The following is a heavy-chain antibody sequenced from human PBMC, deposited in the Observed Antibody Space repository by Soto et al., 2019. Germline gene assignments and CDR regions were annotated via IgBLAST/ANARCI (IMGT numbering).Heavy chain of an antibody. D-gene: IGHD6-19*01. J-gene: IGHJ4*02. CDR1: GFTFSAYA. Sequence: GGSLRLSCAASGFTFSAYAFHWVRQAPGKGLEWLSVISYDGRETHYADSVEGRFIISRDSSKKTAYLQMNSLRGDDTAVYFCATDPVAVAGSFIDSWGQGTLVTVSS. V-gene: IGHV3-30-3*01. CDR3: ATDPVAVAGSFIDS. CDR2: ISYDGRET.